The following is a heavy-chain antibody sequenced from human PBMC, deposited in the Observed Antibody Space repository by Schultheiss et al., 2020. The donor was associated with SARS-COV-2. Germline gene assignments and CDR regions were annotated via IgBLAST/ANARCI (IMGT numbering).Heavy chain of an antibody. J-gene: IGHJ5*02. CDR3: ARVKQQLYVWFDP. CDR1: GYSISSGYY. D-gene: IGHD6-13*01. CDR2: IYHSGST. V-gene: IGHV4-38-2*01. Sequence: SETLSLTCAVSGYSISSGYYWGWIRQPPGKGLEWIGSIYHSGSTYYNPSLKSRVTISVDTSKNQFSLKLSSVTAADTAVYYCARVKQQLYVWFDPWGQGTLVTVSS.